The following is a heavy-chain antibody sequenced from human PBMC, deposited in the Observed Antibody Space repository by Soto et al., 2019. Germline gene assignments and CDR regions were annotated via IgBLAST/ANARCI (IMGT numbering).Heavy chain of an antibody. CDR2: IYDSGNT. Sequence: SETLSLTCGVSGDSITTYKWWTWVRQTPGRGLEWIGEIYDSGNTRYNPSLRSRVTISKDTSKNQLSLKLNSVTVADTAVCYCATCQLGEYYYAMDMWGQGTTVTAP. CDR1: GDSITTYKW. V-gene: IGHV4-4*02. D-gene: IGHD7-27*01. J-gene: IGHJ6*02. CDR3: ATCQLGEYYYAMDM.